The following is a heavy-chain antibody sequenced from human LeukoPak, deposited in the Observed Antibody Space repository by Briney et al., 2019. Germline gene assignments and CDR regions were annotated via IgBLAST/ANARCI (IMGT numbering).Heavy chain of an antibody. D-gene: IGHD2-2*01. CDR1: GFTFSTYA. CDR2: VSFDGNNK. CDR3: AKEWAAAYFDY. J-gene: IGHJ4*02. Sequence: PGGSLRLSCAASGFTFSTYAMYWVRQAPGKGLEWVAVVSFDGNNKYYADSVKGRFTGSRDNSKNTLYLQMNSLRAEDTAVYYCAKEWAAAYFDYWGQGTLVTVSS. V-gene: IGHV3-30-3*01.